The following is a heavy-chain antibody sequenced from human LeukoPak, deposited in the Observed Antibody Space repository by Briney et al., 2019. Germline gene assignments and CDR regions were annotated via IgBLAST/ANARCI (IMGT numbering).Heavy chain of an antibody. CDR3: ARGGGRCSSTSCYWFDP. J-gene: IGHJ5*02. V-gene: IGHV1-46*01. Sequence: ASVKVSCKASGYTFTNYYMHWVRQAPGQGLEWLGLINPSGGSTSYAQKFQGRVTMTRDMSTSTVYMELSSLRSEDTAVYYCARGGGRCSSTSCYWFDPWGQGTLVTVSS. D-gene: IGHD2-2*01. CDR2: INPSGGST. CDR1: GYTFTNYY.